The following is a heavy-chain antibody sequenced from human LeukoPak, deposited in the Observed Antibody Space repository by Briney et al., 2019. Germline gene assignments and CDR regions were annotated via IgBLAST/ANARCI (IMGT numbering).Heavy chain of an antibody. CDR2: ISAYNGNT. V-gene: IGHV1-18*01. J-gene: IGHJ5*02. CDR1: GYTFTSYG. CDR3: ARALAMITFGGVIVPPSWFDP. Sequence: ASVKVSCKASGYTFTSYGISWVRQAPGQGLEWMAWISAYNGNTNFAQKFQGRVTMTTDTSTSTAYMELRSLRSDDTAVYYCARALAMITFGGVIVPPSWFDPWGQGTLVTVSS. D-gene: IGHD3-16*02.